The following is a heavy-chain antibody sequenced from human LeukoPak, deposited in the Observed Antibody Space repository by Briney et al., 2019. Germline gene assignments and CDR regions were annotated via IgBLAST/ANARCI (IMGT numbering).Heavy chain of an antibody. D-gene: IGHD3-10*01. CDR3: ARDDGYGSGSSNDY. J-gene: IGHJ4*02. Sequence: GGSLRLFCAASGFTFSSYEMNWVRQAPGKGLEWVSYISSSGSTIYYADSVKGRFTISRDNAKNSLYLQMNSLRAEDTAVYYCARDDGYGSGSSNDYWGQGTLVTVSS. CDR1: GFTFSSYE. V-gene: IGHV3-48*03. CDR2: ISSSGSTI.